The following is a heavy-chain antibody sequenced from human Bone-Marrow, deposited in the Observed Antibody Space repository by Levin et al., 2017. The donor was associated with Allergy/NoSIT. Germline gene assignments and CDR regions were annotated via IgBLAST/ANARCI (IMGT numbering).Heavy chain of an antibody. V-gene: IGHV1-69*13. D-gene: IGHD6-6*01. J-gene: IGHJ6*03. CDR3: ARSIGARVNYYYYMDV. CDR1: GDTLSSNG. Sequence: SVKVSCKAYGDTLSSNGISWVRQAPGQGLEWMGGIIPIFGTPNYAQKFQGRVTISADESTNTAYLDLNSLTSDDTGVYYCARSIGARVNYYYYMDVWGKGTTVTVSS. CDR2: IIPIFGTP.